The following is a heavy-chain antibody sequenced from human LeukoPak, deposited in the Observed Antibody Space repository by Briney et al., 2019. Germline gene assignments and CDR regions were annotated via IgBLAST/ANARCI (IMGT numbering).Heavy chain of an antibody. J-gene: IGHJ3*02. V-gene: IGHV3-9*01. CDR3: AKGVGATFGAFDI. CDR1: GFTFDDYA. Sequence: PGGSLRLSCAASGFTFDDYAMHWVRQAPGKGLEWVSGISWNSGSIGYADSVKGRFTISRDNAKNSLYLQMNSLRAEDTALYYCAKGVGATFGAFDIWGQGTMVTVSS. CDR2: ISWNSGSI. D-gene: IGHD1-26*01.